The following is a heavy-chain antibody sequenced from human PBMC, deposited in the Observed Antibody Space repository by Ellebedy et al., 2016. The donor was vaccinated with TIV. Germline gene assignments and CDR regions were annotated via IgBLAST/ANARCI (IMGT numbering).Heavy chain of an antibody. J-gene: IGHJ6*02. CDR3: ARELLWFGESFYGLDV. Sequence: AASVKVSCKASGYTFTSYGISWVRQAPGQGLEWMGWNSAYNGNTNYAQKLQGRVTMTTDTSTSTAYMELRSLRSDDTAVYYCARELLWFGESFYGLDVWGQGTTVTVSS. V-gene: IGHV1-18*01. CDR2: NSAYNGNT. D-gene: IGHD3-10*01. CDR1: GYTFTSYG.